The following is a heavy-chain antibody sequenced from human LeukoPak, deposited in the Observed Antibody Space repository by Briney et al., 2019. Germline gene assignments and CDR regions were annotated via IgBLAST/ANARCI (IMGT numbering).Heavy chain of an antibody. V-gene: IGHV1-18*01. CDR3: AREYCGGDCYSPAGFDY. CDR2: ISAYNGNT. Sequence: GASVKVSCKASGGTFSSYAISWVRQAPGQGLEWMGWISAYNGNTNYAQKLQGRVTMTTDASTSTAYMELRSLRSDDTAVYYCAREYCGGDCYSPAGFDYWGQGTLVTVSS. CDR1: GGTFSSYA. D-gene: IGHD2-21*02. J-gene: IGHJ4*02.